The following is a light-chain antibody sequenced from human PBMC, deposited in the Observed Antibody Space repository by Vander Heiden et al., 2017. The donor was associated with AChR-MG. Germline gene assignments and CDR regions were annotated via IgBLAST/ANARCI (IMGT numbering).Light chain of an antibody. CDR3: QAWDSSTVV. J-gene: IGLJ2*01. CDR1: KLGDKY. Sequence: SYELPQPPSVSLSPGQTASITCSGDKLGDKYACWYQQKPGQSPVLVIYQDNKRPSGIPERFSGSNSGNTATLTISGTQAMDEADYYCQAWDSSTVVFGGGTKLTVL. CDR2: QDN. V-gene: IGLV3-1*01.